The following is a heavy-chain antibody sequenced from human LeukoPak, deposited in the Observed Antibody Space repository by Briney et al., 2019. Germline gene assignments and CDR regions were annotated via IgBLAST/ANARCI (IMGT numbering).Heavy chain of an antibody. CDR3: ARDLSLYCSGGSCYSLNY. D-gene: IGHD2-15*01. V-gene: IGHV3-7*01. CDR1: GFSFSSYW. Sequence: GGSLRLSCAASGFSFSSYWMSWVRQDPGKGLEWVANIKQDGSERYYVDSVKGRFTISRDNAKNSLYLQMNSLRVEDTAVYYCARDLSLYCSGGSCYSLNYWGQGTLVTVSS. J-gene: IGHJ4*02. CDR2: IKQDGSER.